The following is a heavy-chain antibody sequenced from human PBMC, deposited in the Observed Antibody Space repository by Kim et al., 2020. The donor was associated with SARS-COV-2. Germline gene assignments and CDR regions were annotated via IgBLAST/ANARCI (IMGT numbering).Heavy chain of an antibody. Sequence: GGSLRLSCAASGFTFSSYAMGWVRQSPGKGLEWFSAITGSGDDTYYADSVKGRFTISRDSSKNTLYLQMSSLRADDTALYYCAKGSSSSRPYYFGCWGQGTLVAVSS. CDR2: ITGSGDDT. CDR1: GFTFSSYA. J-gene: IGHJ4*02. D-gene: IGHD6-13*01. CDR3: AKGSSSSRPYYFGC. V-gene: IGHV3-23*01.